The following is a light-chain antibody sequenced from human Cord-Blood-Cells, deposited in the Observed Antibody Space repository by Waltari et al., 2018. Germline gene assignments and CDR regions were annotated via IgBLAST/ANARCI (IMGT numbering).Light chain of an antibody. Sequence: DLQMTQSPSTLSASVGDRVTITCRASQSISSWLAWYQQKPGKAPKLLIYKASSLESGVPSRFSGSGSGTDFTLTISSLQPDDFATYYCQQYNSYSLWTFGQGTKVEIK. CDR3: QQYNSYSLWT. J-gene: IGKJ1*01. CDR2: KAS. V-gene: IGKV1-5*03. CDR1: QSISSW.